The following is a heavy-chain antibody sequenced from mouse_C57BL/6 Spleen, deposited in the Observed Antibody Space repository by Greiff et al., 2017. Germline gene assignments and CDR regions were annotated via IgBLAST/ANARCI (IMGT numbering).Heavy chain of an antibody. CDR1: GYAFSSSW. V-gene: IGHV1-82*01. Sequence: VQLQQSGPELVKPGASVKISCKASGYAFSSSWMNWVKQRPGKGLEWIGRIYPGDGDTNYNGKFKGKATLTADKSSSTAYMQLSSLTSEDSAVYFCARSYDLDYWGQSTTLTVSS. J-gene: IGHJ2*01. CDR2: IYPGDGDT. D-gene: IGHD2-3*01. CDR3: ARSYDLDY.